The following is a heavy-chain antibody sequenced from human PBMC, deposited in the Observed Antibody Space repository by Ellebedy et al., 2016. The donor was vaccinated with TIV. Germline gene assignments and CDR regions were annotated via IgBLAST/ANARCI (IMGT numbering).Heavy chain of an antibody. J-gene: IGHJ3*02. CDR1: GYTFTSYG. V-gene: IGHV1-18*01. D-gene: IGHD4-17*01. CDR3: ARVINYGDAFDI. CDR2: ISAYNGNT. Sequence: ASVKVSXXASGYTFTSYGISWVRQAPGQGLEWMGWISAYNGNTNYAQKFQGRVTITRDTSASTAYMELRSLRSDDTAVYYCARVINYGDAFDIWGQGTMVTVSS.